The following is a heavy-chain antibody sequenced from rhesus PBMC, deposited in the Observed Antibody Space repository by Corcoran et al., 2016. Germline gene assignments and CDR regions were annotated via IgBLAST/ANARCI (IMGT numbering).Heavy chain of an antibody. CDR3: ARDGDTATVLDS. J-gene: IGHJ6*01. CDR2: IGNKANGGKS. D-gene: IGHD5-12*01. Sequence: EVRLVESGGGLVQPGGSLRLSCAASGFTFSDYYMSWVRHAPGKGPELVGFIGNKANGGKSEYAPSVKGRFTSSRDDSKSIASLQMNSLKTEDTAVYYCARDGDTATVLDSWGQGVVVTVSS. V-gene: IGHV3-116*02. CDR1: GFTFSDYY.